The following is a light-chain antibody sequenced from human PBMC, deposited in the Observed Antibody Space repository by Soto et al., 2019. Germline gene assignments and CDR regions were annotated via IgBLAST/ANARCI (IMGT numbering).Light chain of an antibody. CDR1: SSDVGSYNL. CDR3: CSYAGSPWV. CDR2: EVS. Sequence: QSVLTQPASVSGSPGQSITISCTGTSSDVGSYNLVSWYQQHPGKAPKLMIYEVSKRPSGVSNRFSGSKSGNTASLTISGLQDEDEADYYCCSYAGSPWVFGGGTKLTVL. J-gene: IGLJ3*02. V-gene: IGLV2-23*02.